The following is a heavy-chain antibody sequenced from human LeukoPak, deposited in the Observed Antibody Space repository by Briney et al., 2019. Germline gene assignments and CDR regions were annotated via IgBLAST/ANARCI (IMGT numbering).Heavy chain of an antibody. CDR2: IYYSGST. CDR1: GGSISSSSYY. V-gene: IGHV4-39*01. Sequence: KPSETLSLTCTVSGGSISSSSYYWGWIRQPPGKGLEWIGSIYYSGSTYYNPSLKSRVTISVDTSKNQFSLKLSSVTAADTAVYYCVSGRSYELGWFDPWGQGTLVTVSS. CDR3: VSGRSYELGWFDP. D-gene: IGHD3-16*01. J-gene: IGHJ5*02.